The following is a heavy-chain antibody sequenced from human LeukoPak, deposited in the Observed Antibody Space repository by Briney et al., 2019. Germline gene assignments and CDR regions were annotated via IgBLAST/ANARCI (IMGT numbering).Heavy chain of an antibody. CDR2: ISGSGGST. CDR3: AKCVVVPAAAYYYYYYGMDV. V-gene: IGHV3-23*01. CDR1: GFTFSSYA. J-gene: IGHJ6*02. Sequence: GGSLRLSCAASGFTFSSYAMSWVRQAPGEGLEWVSAISGSGGSTYYADSVKGRFTISRDNSKNTLYLQMNSLRAEDTAVYYCAKCVVVPAAAYYYYYYGMDVWGQGTTVTVSS. D-gene: IGHD2-2*01.